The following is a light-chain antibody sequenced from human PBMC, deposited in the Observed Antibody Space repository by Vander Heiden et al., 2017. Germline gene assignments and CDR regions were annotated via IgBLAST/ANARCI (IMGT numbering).Light chain of an antibody. CDR2: DAS. Sequence: DIQMTQSPSSLSASVGDRVTITCQASQDISNYLDWYQQKPGKAPKLLIYDASNLESGVPSRFSGSGSRTDFTFTISSLQPEDIATYYCQQYDNRPITFGQGTRLEIK. V-gene: IGKV1-33*01. J-gene: IGKJ5*01. CDR3: QQYDNRPIT. CDR1: QDISNY.